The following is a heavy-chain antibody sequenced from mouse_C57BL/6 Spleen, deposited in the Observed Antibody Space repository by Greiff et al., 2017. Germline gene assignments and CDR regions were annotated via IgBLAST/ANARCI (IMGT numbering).Heavy chain of an antibody. V-gene: IGHV14-3*01. Sequence: EVQLQQSVAELVRPGASVKLSCTASGFTIKNTYMHWVKQRPEQGLECIGRIDPANGNTKSAPKFQGKATLTADTSSNTSYLQLSSLTSEDTSIFYWARGSEYYFDYWGQGTTLTVSS. J-gene: IGHJ2*01. CDR1: GFTIKNTY. CDR3: ARGSEYYFDY. CDR2: IDPANGNT.